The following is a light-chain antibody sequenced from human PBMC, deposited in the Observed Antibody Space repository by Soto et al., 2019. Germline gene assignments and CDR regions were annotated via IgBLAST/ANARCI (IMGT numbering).Light chain of an antibody. CDR2: DAS. J-gene: IGKJ2*01. CDR1: QSVTTY. Sequence: EIVLTQSPATLSLSPGERATLSCRASQSVTTYLAWYQQKPGQAPRLLIYDASNRATGIPARFSGSGSGTDFTLTISSLEPEDFEVYYCQQRSIWPPYTFGEGT. V-gene: IGKV3-11*01. CDR3: QQRSIWPPYT.